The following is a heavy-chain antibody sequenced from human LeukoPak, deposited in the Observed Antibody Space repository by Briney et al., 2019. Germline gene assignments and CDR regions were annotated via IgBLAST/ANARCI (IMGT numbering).Heavy chain of an antibody. V-gene: IGHV3-30*04. D-gene: IGHD5-18*01. CDR3: AGGYSYGYY. CDR1: GFTFSSYA. J-gene: IGHJ4*02. CDR2: ISYDGSNK. Sequence: GRSLRLSCAASGFTFSSYAVHWVRQAPGKGLEWVAVISYDGSNKYYADSVKGRFTISRDNSKNTLYLQMNSLRAEDTAVYYCAGGYSYGYYWGQGTLVTVSS.